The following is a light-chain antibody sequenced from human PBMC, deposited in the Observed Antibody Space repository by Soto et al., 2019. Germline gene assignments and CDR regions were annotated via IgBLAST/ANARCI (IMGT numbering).Light chain of an antibody. Sequence: SALTQPPSVSGAPGQRVTISCTGSSSNIGAGYDVHWYQQLPGTAPKLLIYGNSNRPSGVPDRFSGSKSGTSASLAITGLQAEDEADYYCQSYDSSLSGSYVFGTGTKVTV. J-gene: IGLJ1*01. CDR3: QSYDSSLSGSYV. CDR2: GNS. V-gene: IGLV1-40*01. CDR1: SSNIGAGYD.